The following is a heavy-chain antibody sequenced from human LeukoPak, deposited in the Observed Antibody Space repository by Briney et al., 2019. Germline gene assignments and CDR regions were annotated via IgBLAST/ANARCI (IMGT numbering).Heavy chain of an antibody. CDR1: GFTFSSYG. D-gene: IGHD2-15*01. CDR2: IWYDGSNK. CDR3: ARERYCSGGSCYYFDY. J-gene: IGHJ4*02. Sequence: AGGSLRLSGAASGFTFSSYGMHGVGRAPGKGLEGVAVIWYDGSNKYYADSVKGRFTISRDNSKNTLYLQMNSLRAEDTAVYYCARERYCSGGSCYYFDYWGQGTLVTVSS. V-gene: IGHV3-33*01.